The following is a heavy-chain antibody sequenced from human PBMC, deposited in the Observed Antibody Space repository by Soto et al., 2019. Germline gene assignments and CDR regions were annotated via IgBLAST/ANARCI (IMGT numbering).Heavy chain of an antibody. CDR1: GYTFISYG. CDR3: ARERGWSNYFHGMDV. Sequence: APVKVSCKASGYTFISYGISWVRQAPGQGLEWMGWVAYNGNTKYAQRVQGRVTMSTDTSTSTAYMELRSLRSDDAAVYYCARERGWSNYFHGMDVWGQGTTVTVSS. J-gene: IGHJ6*02. CDR2: VAYNGNT. D-gene: IGHD6-19*01. V-gene: IGHV1-18*01.